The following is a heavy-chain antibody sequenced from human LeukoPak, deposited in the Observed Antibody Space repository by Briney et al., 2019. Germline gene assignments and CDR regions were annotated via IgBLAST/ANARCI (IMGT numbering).Heavy chain of an antibody. CDR2: IHYSGST. CDR3: ARVLYGSGTYYFDY. CDR1: GGSVSSGSNY. J-gene: IGHJ4*02. D-gene: IGHD3-10*01. V-gene: IGHV4-61*01. Sequence: TSETLSLTCTVSGGSVSSGSNYWSWIRQPPGKGLEWIGYIHYSGSTSHNPALKGRVTISVDTSKNQFSLKLSSVTAADTAVYYCARVLYGSGTYYFDYWGQGTLVTVSS.